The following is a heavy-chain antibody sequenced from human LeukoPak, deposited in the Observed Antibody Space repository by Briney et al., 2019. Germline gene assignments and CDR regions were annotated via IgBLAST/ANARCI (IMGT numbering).Heavy chain of an antibody. J-gene: IGHJ2*01. V-gene: IGHV3-23*01. Sequence: QPGGSLRLSCAAPGFTFNSYAMNWVRQAPGKGLEWVSAISGRGSSTYYADSVKGRFSLSRDNSKNTLYLQMNSLRAEDTAVYYCAKPEMATIGYFDLWGRGTLVTVSS. CDR1: GFTFNSYA. CDR3: AKPEMATIGYFDL. CDR2: ISGRGSST. D-gene: IGHD5-24*01.